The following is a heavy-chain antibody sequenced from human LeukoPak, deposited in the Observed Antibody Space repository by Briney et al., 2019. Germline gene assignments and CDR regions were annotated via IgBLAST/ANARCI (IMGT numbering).Heavy chain of an antibody. CDR2: IYYSGST. D-gene: IGHD6-6*01. J-gene: IGHJ4*02. Sequence: SETLSLTCTVSGGSISSYYWSWIRQPPGKGLEWIGYIYYSGSTNYNPSLKSRVTISVDTSKNQFSLKLSSVTAADTAVYYCARGQPSSSSDDYWGQGTLVTVSS. CDR3: ARGQPSSSSDDY. V-gene: IGHV4-59*01. CDR1: GGSISSYY.